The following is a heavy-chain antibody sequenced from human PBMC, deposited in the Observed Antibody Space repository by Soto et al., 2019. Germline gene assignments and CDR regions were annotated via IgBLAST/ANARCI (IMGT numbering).Heavy chain of an antibody. Sequence: EVQLLDSGGGLVQPGGSLRLSCDASGFTFRNYAMNWVRQAPGKGLDWVSAISGSGGSTYYADSVKGRFTISRDNSKNTLYLQMSSLRAEDTAVYYCAKGPLGSGYGGDYWGQGTLVTVSS. D-gene: IGHD5-12*01. CDR1: GFTFRNYA. J-gene: IGHJ4*02. CDR3: AKGPLGSGYGGDY. V-gene: IGHV3-23*01. CDR2: ISGSGGST.